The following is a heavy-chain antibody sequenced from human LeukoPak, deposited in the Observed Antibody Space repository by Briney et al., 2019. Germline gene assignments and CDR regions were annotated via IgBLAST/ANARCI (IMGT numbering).Heavy chain of an antibody. J-gene: IGHJ5*02. Sequence: ASVKVSCKASGYTFTGYYMHWVRQAPGQGLEWMGWINPNSGGTNYAQKFQGWVTMTRDTSISTAYMELSRLRSDDTAVYYCARGRLYYYDSSGYSTWGQGTLVTVSS. CDR2: INPNSGGT. CDR3: ARGRLYYYDSSGYST. V-gene: IGHV1-2*04. D-gene: IGHD3-22*01. CDR1: GYTFTGYY.